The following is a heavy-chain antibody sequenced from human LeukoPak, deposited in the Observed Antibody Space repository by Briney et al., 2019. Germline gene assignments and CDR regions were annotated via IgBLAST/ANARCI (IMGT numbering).Heavy chain of an antibody. CDR3: ARTIEMATISYFDY. V-gene: IGHV3-23*01. D-gene: IGHD5-24*01. J-gene: IGHJ4*02. CDR1: GFTFSSYG. Sequence: GSLRLSCAGSGFTFSSYGMSWVRQAPGKGLEWVSAIRGTGTSTYYADSVKGRFTISRDNSKNTLYLQMNSLRAGDTAVYYCARTIEMATISYFDYWGQGTLVTVSS. CDR2: IRGTGTST.